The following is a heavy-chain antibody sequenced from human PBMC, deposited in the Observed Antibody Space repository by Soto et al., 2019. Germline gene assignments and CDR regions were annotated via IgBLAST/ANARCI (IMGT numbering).Heavy chain of an antibody. CDR3: ASVKASPDSEGYDFDS. Sequence: QVQLVQSGAELKKPGSSVKVSCRASGGALSSYPIGWVRQAPGQGLEWMGRIIPVLGLANYAQKFQGRVTITADKSTRTAYMELTSLTSADSAIYYCASVKASPDSEGYDFDSWGQGTQVTVSS. CDR1: GGALSSYP. D-gene: IGHD5-12*01. J-gene: IGHJ4*02. CDR2: IIPVLGLA. V-gene: IGHV1-69*02.